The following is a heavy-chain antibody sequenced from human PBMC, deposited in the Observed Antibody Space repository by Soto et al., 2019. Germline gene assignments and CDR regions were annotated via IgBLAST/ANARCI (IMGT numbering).Heavy chain of an antibody. CDR2: INSDGTNT. J-gene: IGHJ4*02. Sequence: VQLVESGGGLVQPGGSLRLSCAASGFSLNDYWMHWVRQAPGKGPVWVSRINSDGTNTAYADSVKGRFTIARDIATNTLYLQMNRLTAEDTAVYYGVAARPDSDSWGQGTLVAVSS. D-gene: IGHD6-6*01. CDR1: GFSLNDYW. V-gene: IGHV3-74*01. CDR3: VAARPDSDS.